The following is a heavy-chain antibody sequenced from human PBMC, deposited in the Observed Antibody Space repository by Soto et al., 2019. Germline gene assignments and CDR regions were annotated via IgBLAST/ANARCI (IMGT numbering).Heavy chain of an antibody. CDR2: IVVGSGNT. Sequence: ASVKVSCKASGFTFTSSAVQWVRQARGQRLEWIGWIVVGSGNTNYAQKFQERVTITRDMSTSTAYMELSSLRSEDTAVYYCAAAVKGCGGDCYQDAFDIWGQGTMVTVSS. J-gene: IGHJ3*02. CDR3: AAAVKGCGGDCYQDAFDI. D-gene: IGHD2-21*02. CDR1: GFTFTSSA. V-gene: IGHV1-58*01.